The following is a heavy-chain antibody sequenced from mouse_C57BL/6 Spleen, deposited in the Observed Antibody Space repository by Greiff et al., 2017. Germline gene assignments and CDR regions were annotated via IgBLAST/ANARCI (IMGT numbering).Heavy chain of an antibody. D-gene: IGHD1-1*01. Sequence: EVKLMESGGGLVKPGGSLKLSCAASGFTFSDYGMHWVRQAPEKGLEWVAYISSGSSTIYYADTVKGRFTISRDNAKNTLFLQMTSLRSEDTAMYYCASPPYGSSYVDYWGQGTTLTVSS. CDR3: ASPPYGSSYVDY. J-gene: IGHJ2*01. CDR2: ISSGSSTI. CDR1: GFTFSDYG. V-gene: IGHV5-17*01.